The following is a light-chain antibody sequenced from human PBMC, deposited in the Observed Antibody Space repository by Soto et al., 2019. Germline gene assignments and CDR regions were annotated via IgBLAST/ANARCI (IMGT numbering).Light chain of an antibody. CDR3: CSSVGSPNWV. Sequence: QSVLTQPASVSGSPGQSIAISCTGTSSDVGSYDRVSWYPQHPGKAPTLMIYEVNKRPSGVSNRFSGSKSGNTASLTISGLQAEDEADYYCCSSVGSPNWVFGGGTKVTVL. CDR1: SSDVGSYDR. CDR2: EVN. V-gene: IGLV2-23*02. J-gene: IGLJ3*02.